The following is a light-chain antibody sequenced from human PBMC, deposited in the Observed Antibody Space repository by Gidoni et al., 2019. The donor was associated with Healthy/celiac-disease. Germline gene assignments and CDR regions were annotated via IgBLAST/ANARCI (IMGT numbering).Light chain of an antibody. CDR2: QAS. Sequence: DLQMTQSPSTLSASVGDRVTITCLASQSISSCLAWYQQKPGKAPKLLIYQASSLESGVPSRFSGSGGGKEITITISSLQQDDLANYYCQKYNSYSETFGQGTKVEIK. J-gene: IGKJ1*01. CDR1: QSISSC. V-gene: IGKV1-5*03. CDR3: QKYNSYSET.